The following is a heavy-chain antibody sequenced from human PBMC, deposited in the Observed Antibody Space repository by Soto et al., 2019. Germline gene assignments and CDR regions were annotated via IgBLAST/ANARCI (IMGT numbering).Heavy chain of an antibody. V-gene: IGHV4-34*01. J-gene: IGHJ6*02. Sequence: SETLSLTCAVYGGSFSGYYWSWIRQPPGKGLEWIGEINHSGSTNYNPSLKSRVTISVDTSKNQFSLKLSSVAAADTAVYYCASCLAARPGYYYYGMDVWGQVTTVTVSS. CDR2: INHSGST. CDR3: ASCLAARPGYYYYGMDV. D-gene: IGHD6-6*01. CDR1: GGSFSGYY.